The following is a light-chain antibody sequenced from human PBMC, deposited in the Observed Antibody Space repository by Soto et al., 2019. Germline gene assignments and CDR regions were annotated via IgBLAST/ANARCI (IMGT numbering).Light chain of an antibody. V-gene: IGKV1-9*01. CDR3: QQLKSYPQT. CDR1: QGISSY. Sequence: DIQLTQSPSFLSASVGDIVTITCRASQGISSYLACYQKKPGKAPKLLMYAASTLQSGVPSRFSGSGSGTEFTLTISSLQPEDFATYYCQQLKSYPQTFGQGTKVDIK. CDR2: AAS. J-gene: IGKJ1*01.